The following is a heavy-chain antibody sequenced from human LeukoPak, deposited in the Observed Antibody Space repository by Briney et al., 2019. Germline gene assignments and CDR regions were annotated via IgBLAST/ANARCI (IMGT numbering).Heavy chain of an antibody. CDR1: GYTFTNYD. J-gene: IGHJ4*02. V-gene: IGHV1-8*01. CDR2: MNPNSGNS. D-gene: IGHD1-14*01. Sequence: GASVKVSCKASGYTFTNYDIYWVRQAPGQGLEWMGWMNPNSGNSGSAQTFQGRVTMTRNTSMSSAYMELSSLRSEDTAVYYCARGSFSPWTTQSYFDYWGQGTLVTVSS. CDR3: ARGSFSPWTTQSYFDY.